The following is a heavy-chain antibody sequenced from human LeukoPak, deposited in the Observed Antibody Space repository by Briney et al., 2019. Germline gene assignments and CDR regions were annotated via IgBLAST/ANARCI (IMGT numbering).Heavy chain of an antibody. Sequence: PSGTLSLTCAVSGGSISSSNWWSWVRQPPGKGLEWIGEIYHSGSTNYIPSLKGRVTISVDKSKNQFSLKLSSVTAADTAVYYCARAPHGDWIDYWGQGTLVTVSS. CDR2: IYHSGST. D-gene: IGHD4-17*01. CDR3: ARAPHGDWIDY. J-gene: IGHJ4*02. CDR1: GGSISSSNW. V-gene: IGHV4-4*02.